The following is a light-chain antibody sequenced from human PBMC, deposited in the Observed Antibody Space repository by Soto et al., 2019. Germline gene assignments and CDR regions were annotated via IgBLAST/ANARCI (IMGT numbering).Light chain of an antibody. V-gene: IGLV7-46*01. J-gene: IGLJ3*02. CDR1: TGAVTGGHY. CDR2: KTN. Sequence: QTVVTQEPSLTVSPGGTVTLTCGSSTGAVTGGHYPYWFQQEPGQAPRTLIFKTNNRHSWTPARFSGSLLGGKAALTLSGAQPEAEAEYYCLLSYSGARVFGGGTKLTVL. CDR3: LLSYSGARV.